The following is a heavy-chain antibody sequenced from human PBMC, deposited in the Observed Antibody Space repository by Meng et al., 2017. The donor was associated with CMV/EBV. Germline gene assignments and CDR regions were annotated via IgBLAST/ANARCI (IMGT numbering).Heavy chain of an antibody. Sequence: GESLKISCAASGFTFSDYYMTWIRQAPGKGLEWVSYISRSGDTIYYADSVKGRFTISRDNAKNSLYLQMNSLRAEDTALYYCARGKACGVWIGYYTTTYHGMDVWGQGTSVTVSS. CDR2: ISRSGDTI. D-gene: IGHD3-3*01. J-gene: IGHJ6*02. V-gene: IGHV3-11*01. CDR3: ARGKACGVWIGYYTTTYHGMDV. CDR1: GFTFSDYY.